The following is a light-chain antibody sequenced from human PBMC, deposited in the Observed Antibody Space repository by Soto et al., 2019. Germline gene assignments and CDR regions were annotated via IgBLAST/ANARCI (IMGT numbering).Light chain of an antibody. Sequence: NVITQSPTTPSVSPGEKTTLPCRASQSVGSNYLAWYQQKPGQAPRLLISGASSRAADIPDRFSGSGSGTDFTLTINRLEPEDFAVYYCQQYDSSPRTFGQGTKVDIK. CDR3: QQYDSSPRT. CDR2: GAS. V-gene: IGKV3-20*01. CDR1: QSVGSNY. J-gene: IGKJ1*01.